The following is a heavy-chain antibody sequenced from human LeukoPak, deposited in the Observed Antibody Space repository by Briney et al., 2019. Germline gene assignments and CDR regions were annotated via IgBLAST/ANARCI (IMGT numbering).Heavy chain of an antibody. CDR2: IIPIFGTA. V-gene: IGHV1-69*01. CDR1: GGTFSSYA. CDR3: ARDHNGGNFRSKWSDP. Sequence: SSVKVSCKASGGTFSSYAISWVRQAPGQALEWMGGIIPIFGTANYAQKFQGRVTITADESTSTAYMELSSLRSEDTAVYYCARDHNGGNFRSKWSDPWGQGTLVTVSS. D-gene: IGHD4-23*01. J-gene: IGHJ5*02.